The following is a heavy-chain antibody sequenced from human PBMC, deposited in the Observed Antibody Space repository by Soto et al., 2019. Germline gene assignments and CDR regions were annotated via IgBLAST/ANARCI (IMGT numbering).Heavy chain of an antibody. V-gene: IGHV6-1*01. CDR2: TYYRSKWYN. CDR1: GDSVSSYSAA. D-gene: IGHD3-10*01. Sequence: PSQTLSLTCDISGDSVSSYSAAWNWIRQSPSRGLERLGRTYYRSKWYNEYAGPVRSRITINPDTSKNQFSLQVNSVTPEDTAVYYCARDLGTFRNGSQYDYYGLDVWGQGTTVTV. J-gene: IGHJ6*02. CDR3: ARDLGTFRNGSQYDYYGLDV.